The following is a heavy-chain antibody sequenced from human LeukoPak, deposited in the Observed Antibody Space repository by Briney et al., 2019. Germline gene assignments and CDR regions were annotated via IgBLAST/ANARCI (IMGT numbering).Heavy chain of an antibody. J-gene: IGHJ6*03. CDR1: GGSISSYY. Sequence: SETLSLTRTVSGGSISSYYWSWIRQPPGKGLEWIGYIYYSGSTNYNPSLKSRVTISVDTSKNQFSLKLSSVTAADTAVYYCARGNITMIVVGPMDVWGKGTTVTVSS. CDR3: ARGNITMIVVGPMDV. CDR2: IYYSGST. V-gene: IGHV4-59*01. D-gene: IGHD3-22*01.